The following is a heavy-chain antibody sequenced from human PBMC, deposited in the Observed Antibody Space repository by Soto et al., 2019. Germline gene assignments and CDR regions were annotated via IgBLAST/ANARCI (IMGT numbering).Heavy chain of an antibody. V-gene: IGHV3-23*01. D-gene: IGHD6-13*01. CDR1: GFTFSNYG. CDR2: VSPAGST. Sequence: EVQLLESGGGLVQPGGSLRLSCAASGFTFSNYGMNWIRLAPGEGLEWVSTVSPAGSTFYADSVRGRFTISRDNSKSTVDLQMNGLRVDDTAIYYCVRSWAYWDRGTVVTVSS. J-gene: IGHJ4*02. CDR3: VRSWAY.